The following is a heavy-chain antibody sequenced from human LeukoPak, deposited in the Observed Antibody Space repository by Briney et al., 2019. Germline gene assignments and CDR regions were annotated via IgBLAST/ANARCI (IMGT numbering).Heavy chain of an antibody. V-gene: IGHV4-39*07. CDR3: ARGGSGSYRTRRLAFDI. J-gene: IGHJ3*02. CDR2: IYYSGST. D-gene: IGHD1-26*01. CDR1: GGSISSSSYY. Sequence: KPSETLSLTCTVSGGSISSSSYYWGWIRQPPGKGLEWIGSIYYSGSTYYNPSLKSRVTISVDTSKNQFSLKLSSVTAADTAVYYCARGGSGSYRTRRLAFDIWGQGTMVTVSS.